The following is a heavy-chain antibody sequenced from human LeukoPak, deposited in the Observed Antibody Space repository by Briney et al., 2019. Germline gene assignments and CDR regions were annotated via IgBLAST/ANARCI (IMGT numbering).Heavy chain of an antibody. Sequence: SETLSLTCTVSGGSISSSSYYWGWIRQPPGKGLEWIGSIYYSGSTNYNPSLKSRVTISVDTSKNQFSLKLSSVTAADTAVYYCARGYYDSSGHYVYFQHWGQGTLVTVSS. J-gene: IGHJ1*01. CDR3: ARGYYDSSGHYVYFQH. CDR2: IYYSGST. CDR1: GGSISSSSYY. D-gene: IGHD3-22*01. V-gene: IGHV4-39*07.